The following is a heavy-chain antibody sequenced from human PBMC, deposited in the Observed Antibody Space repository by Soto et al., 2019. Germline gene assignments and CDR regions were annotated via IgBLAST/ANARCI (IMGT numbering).Heavy chain of an antibody. D-gene: IGHD3-9*01. V-gene: IGHV4-59*08. J-gene: IGHJ4*02. Sequence: SDTLSLTCTVSGGSISSYYWSWIRQPPGKGLEWIGYIYYSGSTNYNPSLKSRVTISVDTSKNQFSLKLSSVTAADTAVYYCARLEYDILTGYSTFDYWGQGTLVTVSS. CDR3: ARLEYDILTGYSTFDY. CDR1: GGSISSYY. CDR2: IYYSGST.